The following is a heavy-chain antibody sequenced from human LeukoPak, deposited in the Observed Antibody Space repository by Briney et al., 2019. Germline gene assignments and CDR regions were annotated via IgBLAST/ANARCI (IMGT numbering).Heavy chain of an antibody. CDR2: ISGDGGSR. D-gene: IGHD6-19*01. CDR3: AKGADPLTWRMTTVAGTRFDF. V-gene: IGHV3-43*02. Sequence: GGSLRLSCAVSGFTFDDYSMHWVRQAPGKGLQWVSLISGDGGSRYYAGSVKGRFTVSRDNNKNSLYLQMNRLRPEDTAFYYCAKGADPLTWRMTTVAGTRFDFWGQGTLLTVSS. CDR1: GFTFDDYS. J-gene: IGHJ4*02.